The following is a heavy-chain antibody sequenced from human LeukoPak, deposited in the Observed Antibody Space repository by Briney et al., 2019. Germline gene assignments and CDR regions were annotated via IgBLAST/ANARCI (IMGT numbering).Heavy chain of an antibody. CDR1: GVSISSDGYF. CDR2: ISYSGNT. D-gene: IGHD6-19*01. CDR3: ASDKGASGWGLGY. V-gene: IGHV4-39*07. Sequence: PSATLSLTCTVSGVSISSDGYFWDWIRQPPGKGLEWIGTISYSGNTYYNPSLKSRVTVSVDTSKNHFSLKLSSVTAADTAVYYCASDKGASGWGLGYWGQGTLVTVSS. J-gene: IGHJ4*02.